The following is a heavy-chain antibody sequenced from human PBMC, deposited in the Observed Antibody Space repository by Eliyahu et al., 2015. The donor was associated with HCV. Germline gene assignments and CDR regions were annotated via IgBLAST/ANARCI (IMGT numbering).Heavy chain of an antibody. Sequence: QVQLVQSGAEVKKPGASVKVSCKASGYTFTSYYMHWVRQAPGQGLEWMGIINPSGGSTSYAQKFQGRVTMTRDTSTSTVYMELSSLRSEDTAVYYCARGARDRGSYPKAESFDYWGQGTLVTVSS. V-gene: IGHV1-46*01. CDR1: GYTFTSYY. J-gene: IGHJ4*02. D-gene: IGHD1-26*01. CDR2: INPSGGST. CDR3: ARGARDRGSYPKAESFDY.